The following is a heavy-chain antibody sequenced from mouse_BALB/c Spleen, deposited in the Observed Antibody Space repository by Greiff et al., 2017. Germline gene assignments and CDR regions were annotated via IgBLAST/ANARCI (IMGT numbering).Heavy chain of an antibody. J-gene: IGHJ3*01. D-gene: IGHD6-1*01. Sequence: EVQVVESGGGLVKPGGSLKLSCAASGFTFSSYAMSWVRQSPEKRLEWVAEISSGGSYTYYPDTVTGRFTISRDNAKNTLYLEMSSLRSEDTAMYYCAREASYWGQGTLVTVSA. CDR3: AREASY. CDR1: GFTFSSYA. CDR2: ISSGGSYT. V-gene: IGHV5-9-4*01.